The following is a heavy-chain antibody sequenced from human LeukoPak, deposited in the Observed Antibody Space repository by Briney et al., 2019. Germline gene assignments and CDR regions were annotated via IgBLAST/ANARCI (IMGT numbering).Heavy chain of an antibody. CDR1: GFTFSSFA. Sequence: GGSLRLSCAASGFTFSSFAMSWVRQAPGKGLEWVAVFSIDGTTKYYVDSVKGRFTISRDTSKNTLYLQLNNLTTEDTAIYYCARDLGWYQGFDSWGQGTLVTVSS. J-gene: IGHJ4*02. CDR2: FSIDGTTK. D-gene: IGHD6-19*01. CDR3: ARDLGWYQGFDS. V-gene: IGHV3-30*04.